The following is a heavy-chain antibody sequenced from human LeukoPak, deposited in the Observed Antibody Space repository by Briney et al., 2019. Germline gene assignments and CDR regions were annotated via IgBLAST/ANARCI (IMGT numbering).Heavy chain of an antibody. Sequence: GRSLRLACAASGFTVSDYYMSWIRQAPGKGLEWVLYSMRSGSTIYYAACMKGRLTISRDNAKNSLYLQMNSLRAEDAAVYYCARDPDGELLGGPNWFDPWGQGTLVTVSS. V-gene: IGHV3-11*01. CDR1: GFTVSDYY. J-gene: IGHJ5*02. CDR3: ARDPDGELLGGPNWFDP. CDR2: SMRSGSTI. D-gene: IGHD3-10*01.